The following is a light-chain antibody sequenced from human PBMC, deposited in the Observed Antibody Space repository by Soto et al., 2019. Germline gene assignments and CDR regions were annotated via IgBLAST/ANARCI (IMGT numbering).Light chain of an antibody. J-gene: IGKJ1*01. Sequence: EIVLTQSPATLSLSPGERGTLSCRASESVTNYLAWYQQKPGQAPRLLVYDVSNRATGIPARFSGGGSGTDFTLTISNLEPEDFAVYYCQQRSDWPWTFGQGTQLDIK. V-gene: IGKV3-11*01. CDR1: ESVTNY. CDR2: DVS. CDR3: QQRSDWPWT.